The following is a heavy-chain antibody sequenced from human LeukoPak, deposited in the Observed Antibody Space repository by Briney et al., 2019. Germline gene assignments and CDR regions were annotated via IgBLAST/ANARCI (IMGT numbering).Heavy chain of an antibody. D-gene: IGHD6-13*01. J-gene: IGHJ5*02. Sequence: SETLSLTCAVYGGSFSGYYWSWIRQPPGKGLEWIGEINHSGSTNYNPSLKSRVTISVDTSKNQFSLKLSSVTAADTAVYYCARVEVAAAAGTCWFDPWGQGTLVTVSS. CDR3: ARVEVAAAAGTCWFDP. V-gene: IGHV4-34*01. CDR2: INHSGST. CDR1: GGSFSGYY.